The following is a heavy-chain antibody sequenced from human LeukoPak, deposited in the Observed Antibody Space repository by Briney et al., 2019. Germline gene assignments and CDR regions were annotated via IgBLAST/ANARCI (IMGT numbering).Heavy chain of an antibody. CDR2: INPNSGGT. Sequence: ASVKVSCKASGYTFTGYYMHWVRQAPGQGLEWMGWINPNSGGTNYAQKFQGRVTMTRDTSISTAYMELSRLRSDDTAVYYCARAATYSDCDYINWFDPWGQGTLVTVSS. J-gene: IGHJ5*02. CDR1: GYTFTGYY. V-gene: IGHV1-2*02. CDR3: ARAATYSDCDYINWFDP. D-gene: IGHD5-12*01.